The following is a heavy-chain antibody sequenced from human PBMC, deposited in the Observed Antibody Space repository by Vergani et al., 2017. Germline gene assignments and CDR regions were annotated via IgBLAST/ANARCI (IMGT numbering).Heavy chain of an antibody. V-gene: IGHV4-34*01. J-gene: IGHJ2*01. Sequence: QVQLQESGPGLVKPSETLSLTCAVYGGSFSGYYWSWIRQPPGKGLEWIGEINHSGSTNYNPSLKSRVTISVDTSKNQFSLKLSSVTAADTAVYYCARGLADDYGDPYWYFDLWGRGTLVTVSS. CDR2: INHSGST. CDR1: GGSFSGYY. CDR3: ARGLADDYGDPYWYFDL. D-gene: IGHD4-17*01.